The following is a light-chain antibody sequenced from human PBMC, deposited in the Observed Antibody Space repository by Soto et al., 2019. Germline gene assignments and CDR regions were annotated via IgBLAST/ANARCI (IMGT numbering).Light chain of an antibody. Sequence: EIVLTQSPATRSLSPGERAALSCRASQSVTSYLAWYQQKPGQAPGLLIYDVSNRASDSPARFSGSGSETDFTLTISSLEPEDFAVYYCQQRGDWPLTFGQGTRLEIK. CDR2: DVS. CDR3: QQRGDWPLT. J-gene: IGKJ5*01. CDR1: QSVTSY. V-gene: IGKV3-11*01.